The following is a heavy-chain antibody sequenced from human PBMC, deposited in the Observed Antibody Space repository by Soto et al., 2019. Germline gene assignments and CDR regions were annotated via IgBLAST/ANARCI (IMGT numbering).Heavy chain of an antibody. D-gene: IGHD1-26*01. J-gene: IGHJ3*01. V-gene: IGHV4-39*01. CDR1: GGPISSSLYY. CDR2: IYYSGST. CDR3: ARHLRWGLSEAGNGA. Sequence: PSESLSLTCSASGGPISSSLYYWGWIRHPPGKGLEWIGSIYYSGSTYYNPSLKSRVTISVDTSKNQSSLKLSSVTAADTAVYYCARHLRWGLSEAGNGAWGQGTMVTVS.